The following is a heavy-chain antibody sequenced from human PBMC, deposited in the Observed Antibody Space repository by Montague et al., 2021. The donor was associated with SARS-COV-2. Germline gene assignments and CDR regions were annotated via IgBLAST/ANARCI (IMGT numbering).Heavy chain of an antibody. J-gene: IGHJ4*02. CDR2: IYAGGGR. D-gene: IGHD4-23*01. CDR3: ASDTRACSGNCPFPPPFDF. V-gene: IGHV3-53*04. CDR1: GFSVGINY. Sequence: SLRLSCAASGFSVGINYMSWVRQTPGKGLEWLSIIYAGGGRYYADSVKGRFTISRHNSENTVYLEMNNLRAEDTALYYCASDTRACSGNCPFPPPFDFWGLGTLVTVSS.